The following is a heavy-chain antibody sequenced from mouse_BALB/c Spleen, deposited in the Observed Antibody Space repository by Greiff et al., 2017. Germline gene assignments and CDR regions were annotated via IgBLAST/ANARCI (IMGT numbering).Heavy chain of an antibody. J-gene: IGHJ3*01. Sequence: VKLMESGPGLVAPSQSLSITCTVSGFSLTSYDISWIRQPPGKGLEWLGVIWTGGGTNYNSAFMSRLSISKDNSKSQVFLKMNSLQTDDTAIYYCVREGDYRYDVAYWGQGTLVTVSA. V-gene: IGHV2-9-2*01. CDR2: IWTGGGT. CDR3: VREGDYRYDVAY. CDR1: GFSLTSYD. D-gene: IGHD2-14*01.